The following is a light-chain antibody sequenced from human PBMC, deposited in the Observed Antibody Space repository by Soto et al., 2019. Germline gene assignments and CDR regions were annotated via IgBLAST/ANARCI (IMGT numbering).Light chain of an antibody. CDR1: SRDVGGYNY. J-gene: IGLJ1*01. CDR2: GVT. Sequence: QSALTQPASVSGSPGQSITISCTGTSRDVGGYNYVSWYQQHPGIAPKLLIYGVTNRPSGVSTRFSCSKSGNTASLTISGLQAEDEADYHGSSYTSASTLLYLFGTGTKVTVL. CDR3: SSYTSASTLLYL. V-gene: IGLV2-14*01.